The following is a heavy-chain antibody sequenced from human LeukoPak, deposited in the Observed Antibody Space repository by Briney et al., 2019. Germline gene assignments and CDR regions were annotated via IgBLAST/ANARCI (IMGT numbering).Heavy chain of an antibody. J-gene: IGHJ6*02. CDR3: ARDLGVSPSNYDILTGYLTPYYYYGMDV. D-gene: IGHD3-9*01. Sequence: GGSLRLSCAASGFTFSSYWMHWVRQAPGRGRVWVSRINSDGSSTSYADSVKGRFTISRDNAKNTLYLQMNSLRAEDTAVYYCARDLGVSPSNYDILTGYLTPYYYYGMDVWGQGTTVTVSS. CDR1: GFTFSSYW. V-gene: IGHV3-74*01. CDR2: INSDGSST.